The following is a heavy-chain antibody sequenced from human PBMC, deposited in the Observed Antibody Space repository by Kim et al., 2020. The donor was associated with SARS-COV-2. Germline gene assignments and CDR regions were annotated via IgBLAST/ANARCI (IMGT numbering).Heavy chain of an antibody. V-gene: IGHV1-3*01. CDR1: GHTFTRDS. D-gene: IGHD2-15*01. CDR3: LGGYYFDY. CDR2: IDCGNGNT. J-gene: IGHJ4*02. Sequence: ASVKVSCKTSGHTFTRDSIHWVRQAPGQRLEWMGGIDCGNGNTIYSQKFQGRVTLSTVTSASTAYMELSSLRSEDSAVYFCLGGYYFDYWGQGTLVTVSS.